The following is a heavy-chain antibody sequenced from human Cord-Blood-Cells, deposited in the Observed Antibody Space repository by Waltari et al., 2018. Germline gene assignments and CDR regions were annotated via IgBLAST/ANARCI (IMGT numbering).Heavy chain of an antibody. J-gene: IGHJ2*01. CDR3: ARRRSSSSWYFDL. D-gene: IGHD6-6*01. CDR2: IGYSGST. Sequence: QLQLQESDPGLVKPSETLSLTCTVSGGSISRSSYYWGWIRQPPGKGLEWIGSIGYSGSTYFTPSHKDWVTISVDTSKNQFSLKLSSVTAADTAVYYCARRRSSSSWYFDLWGRGTLVTVSS. CDR1: GGSISRSSYY. V-gene: IGHV4-39*01.